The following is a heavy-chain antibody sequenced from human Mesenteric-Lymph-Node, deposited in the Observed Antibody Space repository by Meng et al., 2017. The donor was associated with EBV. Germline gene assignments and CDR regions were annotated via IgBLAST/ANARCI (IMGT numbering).Heavy chain of an antibody. CDR3: ARTYRSGWYFFDF. D-gene: IGHD6-19*01. CDR2: INAGNDNT. J-gene: IGHJ4*01. V-gene: IGHV1-3*01. Sequence: QVHLLQSGVKVKKPGASMKVSCQASGYTFTDHAIHWVRQAPGQRLEWMGWINAGNDNTMYSQKFQGRVTITRDRSASTAYLDLSGLRSEDTAVYYCARTYRSGWYFFDFWGQGTLVTVSS. CDR1: GYTFTDHA.